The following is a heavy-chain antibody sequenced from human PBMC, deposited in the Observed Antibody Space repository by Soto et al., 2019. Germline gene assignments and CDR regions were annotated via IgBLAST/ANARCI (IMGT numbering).Heavy chain of an antibody. J-gene: IGHJ6*02. CDR2: IYYSGST. Sequence: SETLSLTCTVSGGSISSYYWSWIRQPPGKGLEWIGYIYYSGSTNYNPSLKSRVTISVDTSKNQFSLKLSSVTAAETAAYYCARVKAAAGDVWGQGTTVTVSS. CDR1: GGSISSYY. D-gene: IGHD6-13*01. CDR3: ARVKAAAGDV. V-gene: IGHV4-59*01.